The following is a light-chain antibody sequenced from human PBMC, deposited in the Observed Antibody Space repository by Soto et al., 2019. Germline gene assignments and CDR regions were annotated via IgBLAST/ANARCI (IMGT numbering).Light chain of an antibody. CDR2: EVN. V-gene: IGLV2-8*01. Sequence: QSALTQPPSASGSPGQSVAISCTGTNSDIGNYNFVSWYQQHPGKAPKLMIYEVNKRPSGVPDRFSGSKSGNTASLTVSGLQPEDDADYYCSSYAGSNNLLFGGGTKVTVL. CDR3: SSYAGSNNLL. CDR1: NSDIGNYNF. J-gene: IGLJ2*01.